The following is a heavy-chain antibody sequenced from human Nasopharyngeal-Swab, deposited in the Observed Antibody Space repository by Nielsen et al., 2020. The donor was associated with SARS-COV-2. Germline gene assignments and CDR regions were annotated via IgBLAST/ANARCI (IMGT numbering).Heavy chain of an antibody. Sequence: SQTLSLTRAVYGGSFSGYYWSWIRQPPGKGLEWIGEINHSGSTNYNPSLKSRVTISVDTSKNQFSLKLSSVTAADTAVYYCARGPRILTGYRRGWFDPWGQGTLVTVSS. CDR1: GGSFSGYY. CDR3: ARGPRILTGYRRGWFDP. V-gene: IGHV4-34*01. D-gene: IGHD3-9*01. CDR2: INHSGST. J-gene: IGHJ5*02.